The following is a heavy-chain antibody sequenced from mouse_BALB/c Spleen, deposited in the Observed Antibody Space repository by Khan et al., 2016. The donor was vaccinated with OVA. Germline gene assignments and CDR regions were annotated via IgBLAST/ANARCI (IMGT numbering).Heavy chain of an antibody. CDR3: VRDGAYHRNDGWFAY. CDR1: GYTFTSYT. CDR2: INPSNGYT. Sequence: QVQLQQPGAELARPGASVKMSCKASGYTFTSYTIHWIKKRPGQGLEWIGYINPSNGYTNYNQKFKDKATLTTDKSSTTAYLQLSSQTSDDSAVYNCVRDGAYHRNDGWFAYWGQGTLVTVSA. D-gene: IGHD2-14*01. J-gene: IGHJ3*01. V-gene: IGHV1-4*01.